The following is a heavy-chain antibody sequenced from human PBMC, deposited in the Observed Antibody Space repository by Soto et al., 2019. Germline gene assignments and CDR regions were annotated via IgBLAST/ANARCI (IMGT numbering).Heavy chain of an antibody. CDR2: ISGNGGSA. CDR3: AKVRDTTMNMNFDS. D-gene: IGHD5-18*01. V-gene: IGHV3-23*01. Sequence: EVQLLESGGGLVQPGGSLRLSCAASGFTFSNYAMSWVRQAPGKGLEWVSGISGNGGSAYYADSVKGRFTISRDNSKNTLFLQMNSLRPEDTAVYYCAKVRDTTMNMNFDSWGQGTLVTVSS. CDR1: GFTFSNYA. J-gene: IGHJ4*02.